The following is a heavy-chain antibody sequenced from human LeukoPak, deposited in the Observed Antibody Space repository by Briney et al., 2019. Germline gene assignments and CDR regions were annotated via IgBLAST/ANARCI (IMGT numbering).Heavy chain of an antibody. D-gene: IGHD3-16*01. CDR3: ARGEYSNGYPYRLDS. CDR1: GSTFSDYH. J-gene: IGHJ4*02. Sequence: ASVKVSCKASGSTFSDYHINWVRQASGQGPEWMGWINPKSGDASYNQAFQGRVTMTRVTTISTAYMELNRLRSDDTAMYYCARGEYSNGYPYRLDSWGQGTLVTVSS. CDR2: INPKSGDA. V-gene: IGHV1-2*02.